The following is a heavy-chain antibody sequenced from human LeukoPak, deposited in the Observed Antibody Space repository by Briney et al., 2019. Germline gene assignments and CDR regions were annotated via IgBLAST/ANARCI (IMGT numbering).Heavy chain of an antibody. V-gene: IGHV3-74*01. Sequence: GGSLRLSCAASGFTFSNYWMHWVRQVPGKGLVWVSRIDSDGSTINYADSVKGRFTISRDNAKDTLYLEMNSLRVEDTAVYYCARDYGWGTAGDYWGQGILVTVSS. CDR1: GFTFSNYW. J-gene: IGHJ4*02. CDR3: ARDYGWGTAGDY. CDR2: IDSDGSTI. D-gene: IGHD3-16*01.